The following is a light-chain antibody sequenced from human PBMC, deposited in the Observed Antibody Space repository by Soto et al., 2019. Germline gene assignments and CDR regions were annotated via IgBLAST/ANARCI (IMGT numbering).Light chain of an antibody. CDR3: QQLKGVS. Sequence: EIVLTQSPATLSLSPGERATLSCRASQSVSSYLAWYQQKPGQATRLLIYYASNRATGIPATFSGSGSGTDVTLPISSLASEDFAVYSCQQLKGVSFGVGTKVDIK. J-gene: IGKJ4*01. CDR1: QSVSSY. V-gene: IGKV3-11*01. CDR2: YAS.